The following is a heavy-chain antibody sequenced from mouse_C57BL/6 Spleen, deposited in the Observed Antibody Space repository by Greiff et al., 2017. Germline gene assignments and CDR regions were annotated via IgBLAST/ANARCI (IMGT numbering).Heavy chain of an antibody. CDR2: INPNNGGT. V-gene: IGHV1-18*01. D-gene: IGHD1-1*01. CDR3: ARSNYGSDYFDY. J-gene: IGHJ2*01. CDR1: GYTFTDYN. Sequence: VQLKESGPELVKPGASVKIPCKASGYTFTDYNMDWVKQSHGKSLEWIGDINPNNGGTIYNQKFKGKATLTVDKSSSTAYMELRSLTSEDTAVYYCARSNYGSDYFDYWGQGTTLTVSS.